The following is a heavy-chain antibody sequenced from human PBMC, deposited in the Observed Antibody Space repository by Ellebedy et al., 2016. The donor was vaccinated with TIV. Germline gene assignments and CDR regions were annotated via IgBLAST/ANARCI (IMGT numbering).Heavy chain of an antibody. V-gene: IGHV4-34*01. CDR2: INRSGST. CDR1: GGSFSGYS. Sequence: SETLSLTCAVYGGSFSGYSWSWIRQPPGRGLEWIGEINRSGSTNYNPSLKSRVTISVDTSKNQFSLKLSSVTAADTAVYYCARDSRWFGELFWSDWGQGTLVTVSS. J-gene: IGHJ4*02. D-gene: IGHD3-10*01. CDR3: ARDSRWFGELFWSD.